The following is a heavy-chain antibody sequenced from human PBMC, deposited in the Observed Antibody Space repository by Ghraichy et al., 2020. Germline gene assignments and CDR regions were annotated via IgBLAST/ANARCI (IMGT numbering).Heavy chain of an antibody. J-gene: IGHJ4*02. V-gene: IGHV4-34*01. Sequence: ESLNISCAVYGGSFSGYYWSWIRQPPGKGLEWIGEINHSGSTNYNPSLKSRVTISVDTSKNQFSLKLRSVTAADTAAYYCARGARICSGGSCYSSLLDYWGQGTLVTVSS. CDR2: INHSGST. CDR3: ARGARICSGGSCYSSLLDY. CDR1: GGSFSGYY. D-gene: IGHD2-15*01.